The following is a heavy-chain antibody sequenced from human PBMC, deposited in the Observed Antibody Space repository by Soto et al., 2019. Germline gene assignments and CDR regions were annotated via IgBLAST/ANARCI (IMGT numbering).Heavy chain of an antibody. V-gene: IGHV3-7*01. CDR2: IKEDGSEK. CDR1: GFTLSYYW. CDR3: ARDCSGGSCQY. Sequence: PGGSLRLSCAASGFTLSYYWMSWVRQAPGKGLEWVANIKEDGSEKYYVDSVKGRFTISRDNAQNSVFLQMNSLRVEDTAICYCARDCSGGSCQYWGQGTLVTVSS. D-gene: IGHD2-15*01. J-gene: IGHJ4*02.